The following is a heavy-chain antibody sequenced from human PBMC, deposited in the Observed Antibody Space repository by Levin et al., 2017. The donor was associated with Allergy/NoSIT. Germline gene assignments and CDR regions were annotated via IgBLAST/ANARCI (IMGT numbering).Heavy chain of an antibody. D-gene: IGHD6-6*01. CDR1: GGTFSSYT. Sequence: SVKVSCKASGGTFSSYTISWVRQAPGQGLEWMGRIIPILGIANYAQKFQGRVTITADKSTSTAYMELSSLRSEDTAVYYCAGETDSGSWVACYYYCPGGDAWGHGTTVTVSS. J-gene: IGHJ6*02. V-gene: IGHV1-69*04. CDR3: AGETDSGSWVACYYYCPGGDA. CDR2: IIPILGIA.